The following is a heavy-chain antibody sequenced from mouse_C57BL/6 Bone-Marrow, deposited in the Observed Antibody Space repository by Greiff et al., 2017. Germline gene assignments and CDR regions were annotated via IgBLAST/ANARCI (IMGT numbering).Heavy chain of an antibody. V-gene: IGHV14-1*01. D-gene: IGHD1-1*01. CDR2: IDPEDGDT. J-gene: IGHJ4*01. CDR1: GFNIKDYY. Sequence: EVQLQQSGAELVRPGASVKLSCTASGFNIKDYYMHWVKQRPEQGLEWIGRIDPEDGDTEYAPKFQGKATMTADTSSNTAYLQLSSLTSEDTAVYDCTAFITTDAMDYWGQGTSVTVSS. CDR3: TAFITTDAMDY.